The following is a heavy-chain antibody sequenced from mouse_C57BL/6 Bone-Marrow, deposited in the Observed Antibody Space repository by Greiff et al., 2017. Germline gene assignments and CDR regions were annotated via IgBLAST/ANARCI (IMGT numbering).Heavy chain of an antibody. CDR2: IWGDGST. CDR3: AKERRHYDYDPFAY. CDR1: GFSLTSYG. J-gene: IGHJ3*01. Sequence: VMLVESGPGLVAPSQSLSITCTVSGFSLTSYGVSWVLQPPGKGLEWLGVIWGDGSTNYHSALISRLSISKDNSKSQVFLKLNSLQTDDTATYYCAKERRHYDYDPFAYWGQGTLVTVSA. V-gene: IGHV2-3*01. D-gene: IGHD2-4*01.